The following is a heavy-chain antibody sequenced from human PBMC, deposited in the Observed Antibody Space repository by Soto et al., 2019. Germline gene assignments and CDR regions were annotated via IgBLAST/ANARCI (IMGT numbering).Heavy chain of an antibody. CDR2: MSYDGSDT. Sequence: SCVGSGFIFSNNVMHWVRQTPGKGLEWVAFMSYDGSDTFYADSVKGRFTISRDNSKNTLFLHMSNLRAEDTAMYYCTIVRVADSALDHWGQGTLVTVSS. CDR3: TIVRVADSALDH. D-gene: IGHD3-10*02. V-gene: IGHV3-30*03. CDR1: GFIFSNNV. J-gene: IGHJ4*02.